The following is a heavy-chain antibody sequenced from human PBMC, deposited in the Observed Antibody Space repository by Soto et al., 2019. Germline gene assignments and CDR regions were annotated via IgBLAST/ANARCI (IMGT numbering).Heavy chain of an antibody. CDR1: GYTFTSYG. V-gene: IGHV1-18*01. Sequence: ASVNVAYKASGYTFTSYGISWVRQAPGQGLEWMGWISAYNDNTNYAQKLQGRVTMTTDTSTSTAYMELRSLRSDDTAVYYCARDREQWLVYNWFDPWGQGTLVTVSS. CDR2: ISAYNDNT. J-gene: IGHJ5*02. D-gene: IGHD6-19*01. CDR3: ARDREQWLVYNWFDP.